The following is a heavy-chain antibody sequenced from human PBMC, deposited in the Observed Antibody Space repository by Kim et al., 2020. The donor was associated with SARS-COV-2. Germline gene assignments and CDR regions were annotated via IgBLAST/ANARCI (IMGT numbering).Heavy chain of an antibody. CDR1: GFTFSSYG. CDR2: IWYDGSNK. D-gene: IGHD3-22*01. V-gene: IGHV3-33*01. Sequence: GGSLRLSCAASGFTFSSYGMHWVRQAPGKGLEWVAVIWYDGSNKYYADSVKGRFTISRDNSKNTLYLQMNSLRAEDTAVYYCARDRGYGLSRYYMDVWGKGTTVTVSS. J-gene: IGHJ6*03. CDR3: ARDRGYGLSRYYMDV.